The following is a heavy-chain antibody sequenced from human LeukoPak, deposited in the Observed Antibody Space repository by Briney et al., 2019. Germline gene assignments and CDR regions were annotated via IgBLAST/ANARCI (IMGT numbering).Heavy chain of an antibody. CDR2: ISYDGSNK. CDR1: GFTFSSYG. J-gene: IGHJ1*01. Sequence: GGSLRLSCAASGFTFSSYGMHWVRQAPGKGLEWVAVISYDGSNKYYADSVKGRYTISRDNSKNTLYLQMNSLRAEDTAVYYCAKDFRPGYSYCYWDFQHWGQGTLVTVSS. D-gene: IGHD5-18*01. V-gene: IGHV3-30*18. CDR3: AKDFRPGYSYCYWDFQH.